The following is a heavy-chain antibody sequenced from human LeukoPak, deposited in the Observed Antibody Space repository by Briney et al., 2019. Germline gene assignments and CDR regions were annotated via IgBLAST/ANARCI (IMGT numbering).Heavy chain of an antibody. CDR1: GFTFSSYW. CDR2: IKQDGSEK. Sequence: GGSLRLSCAASGFTFSSYWMSWVRQAPGKGLEWVANIKQDGSEKYYVDSVKGRFTISRDNAKNSLYLQMNSLRAEDTAVYYCARDLMNYDFWSGYYFPSHFDYWGQGTLVIVSS. D-gene: IGHD3-3*01. V-gene: IGHV3-7*01. CDR3: ARDLMNYDFWSGYYFPSHFDY. J-gene: IGHJ4*02.